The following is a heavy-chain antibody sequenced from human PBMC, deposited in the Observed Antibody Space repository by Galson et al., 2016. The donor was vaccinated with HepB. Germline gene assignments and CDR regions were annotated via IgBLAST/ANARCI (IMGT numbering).Heavy chain of an antibody. CDR3: AKERLVRRIFDP. CDR2: ISTRRTT. J-gene: IGHJ5*02. CDR1: GFVFSNFG. V-gene: IGHV3-23*01. D-gene: IGHD1-1*01. Sequence: SLRLSCAASGFVFSNFGLSWVRQAPGKGLEWVASISTRRTTYYSDSVQGRFTISRGNSNNTLYLQMNGLRAEDTAVYYCAKERLVRRIFDPWGQGTLLTVSS.